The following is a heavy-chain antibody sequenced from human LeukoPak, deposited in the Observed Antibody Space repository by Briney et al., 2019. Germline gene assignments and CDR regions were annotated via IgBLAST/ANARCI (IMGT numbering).Heavy chain of an antibody. V-gene: IGHV4-39*07. Sequence: SETLSLTCTVSGGSISSYYWGWIRQPPGKGLEWIGSIYYSGSTYYNPSLKSRVTISVDTSKNQFSLKLSSVTAADTAVYHCKAYCGGDCYNGMDVWGQGTTVTVSS. CDR1: GGSISSYY. CDR2: IYYSGST. J-gene: IGHJ6*02. D-gene: IGHD2-21*02. CDR3: KAYCGGDCYNGMDV.